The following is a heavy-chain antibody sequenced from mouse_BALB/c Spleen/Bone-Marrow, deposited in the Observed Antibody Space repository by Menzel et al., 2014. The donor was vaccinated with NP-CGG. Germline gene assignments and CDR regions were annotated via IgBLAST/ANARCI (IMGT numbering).Heavy chain of an antibody. CDR3: ARGYYYGSSFDY. D-gene: IGHD1-1*01. J-gene: IGHJ2*01. V-gene: IGHV5-12-1*01. CDR2: ISSGGGST. CDR1: GFAFSSYD. Sequence: EVMLVESGGGLVKPGGSLKLSCAASGFAFSSYDMSWVRQTPEKRLEWVAYISSGGGSTYYPDTVKGRFTISRDNAKNTLYLQMSSLKSEDTAMYYCARGYYYGSSFDYWGQGTTLTVS.